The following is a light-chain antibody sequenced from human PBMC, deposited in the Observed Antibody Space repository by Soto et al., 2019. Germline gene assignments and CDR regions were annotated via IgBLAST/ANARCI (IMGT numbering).Light chain of an antibody. V-gene: IGKV1-39*01. CDR1: PSISTY. J-gene: IGKJ2*01. CDR3: QQSYNTPYT. CDR2: AAS. Sequence: DIQMTQSPSSLSASVGDRVTITCRASPSISTYLNWYQQKPGKAPNLLIYAASSLQSGVPSRFSGSGSGTDFSRTIRSLQPEDFATYYCQQSYNTPYTFGQGTKLEIK.